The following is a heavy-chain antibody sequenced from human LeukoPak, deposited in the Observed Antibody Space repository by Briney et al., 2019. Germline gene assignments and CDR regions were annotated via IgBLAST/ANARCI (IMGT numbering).Heavy chain of an antibody. CDR1: GGSISSGSYY. CDR3: ARERRAVAGARSWFDP. Sequence: KPLETLSLTCTVSGGSISSGSYYWSWIRQPAGKGLEWIGRIYTSGSTNYNPSLKSRVTISVDTSKNQFSLKLSSVTAADTAVYYCARERRAVAGARSWFDPWGQGTLVTVSS. D-gene: IGHD6-19*01. V-gene: IGHV4-61*02. CDR2: IYTSGST. J-gene: IGHJ5*02.